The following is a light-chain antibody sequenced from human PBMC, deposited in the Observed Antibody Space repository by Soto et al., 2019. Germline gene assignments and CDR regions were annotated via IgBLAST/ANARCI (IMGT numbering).Light chain of an antibody. Sequence: EIVLTQSPGTLSLSPGERATLSCRASPSVSGSNLAWYQQKPGQAPRLLIYDASNRATGIPARFSGSGSGTDFTLTISSLGPEDFAVYYCQQRSNWPTFGPGTKVDI. V-gene: IGKV3-11*01. J-gene: IGKJ3*01. CDR1: PSVSGSN. CDR2: DAS. CDR3: QQRSNWPT.